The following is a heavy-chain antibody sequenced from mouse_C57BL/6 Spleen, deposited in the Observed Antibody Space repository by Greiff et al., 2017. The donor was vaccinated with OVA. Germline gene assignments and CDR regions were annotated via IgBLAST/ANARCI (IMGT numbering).Heavy chain of an antibody. CDR3: ARGATVNYYAMDY. CDR2: IYPGSGNT. Sequence: QVQLQQSGAELVRPGASVKLSCKASGYTFTDYYINWVKQRPGQGLEWIARIYPGSGNTYYNEKFKGKATLTAEKSSSTAYMQLSSLTSEDSAVYFCARGATVNYYAMDYWGQGTSVTVSS. J-gene: IGHJ4*01. D-gene: IGHD1-1*01. CDR1: GYTFTDYY. V-gene: IGHV1-76*01.